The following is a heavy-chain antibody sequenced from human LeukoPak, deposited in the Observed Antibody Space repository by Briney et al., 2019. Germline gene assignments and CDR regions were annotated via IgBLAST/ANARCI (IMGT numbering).Heavy chain of an antibody. CDR2: ISGSGGST. Sequence: PGGSLRLSCAASGFTFSSYAMSWVRQAPGKGLEWVSAISGSGGSTYYADSVKGRFTISRDSSKNTLYLQMNSLRAEDTAVYYCAKTSRVVVTAPFDYWGQGTLVTVSS. V-gene: IGHV3-23*01. CDR3: AKTSRVVVTAPFDY. CDR1: GFTFSSYA. J-gene: IGHJ4*02. D-gene: IGHD2-21*02.